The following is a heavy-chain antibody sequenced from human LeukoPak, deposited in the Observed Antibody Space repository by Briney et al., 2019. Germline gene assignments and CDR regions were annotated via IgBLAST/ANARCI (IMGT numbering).Heavy chain of an antibody. D-gene: IGHD3-10*01. CDR1: GGSISSYY. CDR2: IYYSGST. V-gene: IGHV4-59*01. CDR3: ARGVVIRGDCDY. Sequence: TSEALSLTCTVSGGSISSYYWSWIRQPPGKGLEWIGYIYYSGSTNYNPSLKSRVTISVDTSKNQFSLKLSSVTAADTAVYYCARGVVIRGDCDYWGQGTLVTVSS. J-gene: IGHJ4*02.